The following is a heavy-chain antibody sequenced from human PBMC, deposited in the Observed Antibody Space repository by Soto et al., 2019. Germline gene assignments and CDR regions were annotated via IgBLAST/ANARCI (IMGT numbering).Heavy chain of an antibody. J-gene: IGHJ3*01. V-gene: IGHV3-7*01. Sequence: GGSLRLSCAASGFTFTSYWMSWVRQAPGKGLEWVANIKQDGSEKYYLDSVKGRFTISRDNAKNSLYLQMYSLRAEDTAVYYCARDDAAAGGLGTFDFWGQGTMVTVSS. CDR3: ARDDAAAGGLGTFDF. D-gene: IGHD6-13*01. CDR1: GFTFTSYW. CDR2: IKQDGSEK.